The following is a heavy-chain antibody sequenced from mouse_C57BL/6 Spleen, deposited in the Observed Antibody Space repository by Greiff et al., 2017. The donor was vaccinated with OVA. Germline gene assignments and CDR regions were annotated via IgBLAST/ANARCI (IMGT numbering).Heavy chain of an antibody. Sequence: VKLQQSGAELMKPGASVKLSCKATGYTFTGYWIEWVKQRPGHGLEWIGEILPGSGSTNYNEKFKGKATFTADTSSNTAYMQLSSLTTEDSAIYYCATYGSSYRFAYWGQGTLVTVSA. CDR2: ILPGSGST. D-gene: IGHD1-1*01. J-gene: IGHJ3*01. CDR3: ATYGSSYRFAY. CDR1: GYTFTGYW. V-gene: IGHV1-9*01.